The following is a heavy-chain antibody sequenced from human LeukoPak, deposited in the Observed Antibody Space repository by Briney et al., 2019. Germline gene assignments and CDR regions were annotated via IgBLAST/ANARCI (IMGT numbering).Heavy chain of an antibody. CDR2: IYYRGSI. CDR1: GDSISSYS. V-gene: IGHV4-59*12. D-gene: IGHD5-24*01. J-gene: IGHJ4*02. CDR3: ARRWLQFRGLAPFDY. Sequence: PSETLSLTCTVSGDSISSYSCSWIRQTPGKGLEWIGYIYYRGSIDYNPSLKSRVTISLDTSKNHFSLKLSSVTAADTAVYYCARRWLQFRGLAPFDYWGQGTLVTVSS.